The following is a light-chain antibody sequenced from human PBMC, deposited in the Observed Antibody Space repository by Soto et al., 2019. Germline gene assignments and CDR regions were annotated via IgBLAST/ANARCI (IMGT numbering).Light chain of an antibody. J-gene: IGLJ2*01. Sequence: QSALTQPPSASGSPGQSVTISCTGSSSDVGGYNYVSWYQQHPGKAPKPMIYEVSKRPSGVPDRFSGSKSGNTASLTVSGLQAEDEADYYCSSYAGSNIWVFGGGTKLTVL. CDR1: SSDVGGYNY. CDR3: SSYAGSNIWV. V-gene: IGLV2-8*01. CDR2: EVS.